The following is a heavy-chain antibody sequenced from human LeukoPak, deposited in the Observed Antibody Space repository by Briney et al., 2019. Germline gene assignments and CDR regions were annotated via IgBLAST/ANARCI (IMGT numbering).Heavy chain of an antibody. CDR3: ASKGGKVVPAATLDY. V-gene: IGHV4-34*01. Sequence: SETLSLTCAVYGGSFSGYYWSWIRLPPGKGLEWIGEINHSGSTNYNPSLKSRVTISVDTSKNQFSLKLSSVTAADTAVYYCASKGGKVVPAATLDYWGQGTLVTVSS. CDR1: GGSFSGYY. D-gene: IGHD2-2*01. CDR2: INHSGST. J-gene: IGHJ4*02.